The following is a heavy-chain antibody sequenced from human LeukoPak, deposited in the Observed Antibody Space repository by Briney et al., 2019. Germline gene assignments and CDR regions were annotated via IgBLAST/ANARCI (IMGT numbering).Heavy chain of an antibody. CDR3: AKGRNSSPTNTWFDP. Sequence: TGGSLRLSCAASGFTFSSYAMSWVRQAPGKGLEWVSTISGSGVGAYYADSVKGRFTISRDNFNNTVFLQMNTLRADDAAVYYCAKGRNSSPTNTWFDPWGQGTLVTVSS. D-gene: IGHD6-13*01. J-gene: IGHJ5*02. V-gene: IGHV3-23*01. CDR1: GFTFSSYA. CDR2: ISGSGVGA.